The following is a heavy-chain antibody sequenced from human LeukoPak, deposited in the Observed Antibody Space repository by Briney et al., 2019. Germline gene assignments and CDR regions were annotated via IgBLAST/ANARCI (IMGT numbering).Heavy chain of an antibody. V-gene: IGHV3-33*01. Sequence: GGSLRLSCAASGFTFSSYGMHWVRQAPGKGLEWVAVIWYDGSNKYYADSVKGRFTISRDNSKNTLYLQMNSLRAEDTAVYYCARYCSSTSCSNFDYWVQGTLVTVSS. CDR3: ARYCSSTSCSNFDY. D-gene: IGHD2-2*01. CDR1: GFTFSSYG. CDR2: IWYDGSNK. J-gene: IGHJ4*02.